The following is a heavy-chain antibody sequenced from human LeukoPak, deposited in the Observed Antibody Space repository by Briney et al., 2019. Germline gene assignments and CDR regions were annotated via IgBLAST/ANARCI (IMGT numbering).Heavy chain of an antibody. CDR2: ISGDGGRT. Sequence: GGSLRLSCAASGFNFGDYAMHWVRQTPGKGLEWVSLISGDGGRTFYADSVKGRFTISRDNSKNSLYLQMNSLRIEDTALYYCAKDIHERGYPACWGQGTLVTVSS. J-gene: IGHJ1*01. V-gene: IGHV3-43*02. CDR1: GFNFGDYA. CDR3: AKDIHERGYPAC. D-gene: IGHD3-22*01.